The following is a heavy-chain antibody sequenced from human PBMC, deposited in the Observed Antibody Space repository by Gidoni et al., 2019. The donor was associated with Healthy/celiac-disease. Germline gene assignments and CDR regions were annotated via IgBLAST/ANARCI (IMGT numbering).Heavy chain of an antibody. Sequence: QAPLQESGPGLVKPAQTLSLTGAVSGGPISSAIHYWCWIRQPAGKGLEWIGRIYTSGSTNYNPSLKSRVTISVDTSKNQFSLKLSSVTAADTAVYYCARDQGIVVVPAAQYYYYGMDVWGQGTTVTVSS. D-gene: IGHD2-2*01. J-gene: IGHJ6*02. CDR2: IYTSGST. CDR1: GGPISSAIHY. CDR3: ARDQGIVVVPAAQYYYYGMDV. V-gene: IGHV4-61*02.